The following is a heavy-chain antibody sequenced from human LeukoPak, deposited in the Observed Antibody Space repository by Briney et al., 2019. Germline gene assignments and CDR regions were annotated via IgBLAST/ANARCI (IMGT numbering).Heavy chain of an antibody. Sequence: GGSLRLSCAASGFTFSSYSMNRVRQAPGKGLEWVSSISSSSSYIYYADSVKGRFTISRDNAKNSLYLQMNSLRAEDTAVYYCASLLLWFGELSGAASDYWGQGTLVTVSS. J-gene: IGHJ4*02. CDR3: ASLLLWFGELSGAASDY. CDR1: GFTFSSYS. CDR2: ISSSSSYI. V-gene: IGHV3-21*01. D-gene: IGHD3-10*01.